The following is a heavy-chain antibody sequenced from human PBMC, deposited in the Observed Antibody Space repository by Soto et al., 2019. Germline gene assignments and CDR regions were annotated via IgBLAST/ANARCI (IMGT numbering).Heavy chain of an antibody. CDR2: ISPTTGGT. V-gene: IGHV1-2*02. J-gene: IGHJ4*02. Sequence: QVQLVQSAAQVKGPGASVKICCKTSGNTDTSFYIHWVRQAPGQGLEWMGRISPTTGGTNYAQQFQGRVTVTWDMSTNTAYMELNSLVSEDTAVYYCARPPGYVSGWYYFDSWGQGTLVTVSS. CDR3: ARPPGYVSGWYYFDS. CDR1: GNTDTSFY. D-gene: IGHD6-19*01.